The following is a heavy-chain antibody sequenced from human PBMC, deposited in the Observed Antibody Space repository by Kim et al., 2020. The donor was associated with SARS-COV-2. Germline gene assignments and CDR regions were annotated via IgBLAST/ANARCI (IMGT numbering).Heavy chain of an antibody. D-gene: IGHD6-19*01. V-gene: IGHV1-3*01. CDR1: GYTFTSYA. Sequence: ASVKVSCKASGYTFTSYAMHWVRQAPGQRLEWMGWINAGNGNTKYSQKFQGRVTITRDTSASTAYMELSSLRSEDTAVYYCARDQAAGATVAGTRRGAFDIWGQGTMVTVSS. CDR3: ARDQAAGATVAGTRRGAFDI. CDR2: INAGNGNT. J-gene: IGHJ3*02.